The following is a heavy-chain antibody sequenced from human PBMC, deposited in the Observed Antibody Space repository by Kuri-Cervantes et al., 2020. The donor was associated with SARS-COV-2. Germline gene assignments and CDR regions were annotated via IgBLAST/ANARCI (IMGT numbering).Heavy chain of an antibody. D-gene: IGHD3-10*01. Sequence: SETLSLTCTVSGGSISSSSYYWGWIRQPPGKGLEWIGSIYYSGSTYYNPSLKSRVTISVDTSKNQFSLKLSSVTAADTAVYYCAGQGTGYYGSGSYYYYYYGMDVWGQGTTVTVSS. CDR2: IYYSGST. V-gene: IGHV4-39*01. J-gene: IGHJ6*02. CDR3: AGQGTGYYGSGSYYYYYYGMDV. CDR1: GGSISSSSYY.